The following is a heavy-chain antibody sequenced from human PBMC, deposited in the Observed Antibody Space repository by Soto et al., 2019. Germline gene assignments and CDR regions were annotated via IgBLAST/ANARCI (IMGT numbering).Heavy chain of an antibody. CDR1: GFTFSSYA. Sequence: EVQLLESGGGLVQPGGSLRLSCAASGFTFSSYAMSWVRQAPGKGLEWVSAISGSGGSTYYADSVKGRFTISRDNSKNTLYLQMNSLRAEDTAVYYCAKDRSITMIVVVITNDYYYAMDVWGQGTTVTVSS. V-gene: IGHV3-23*01. J-gene: IGHJ6*02. CDR2: ISGSGGST. D-gene: IGHD3-22*01. CDR3: AKDRSITMIVVVITNDYYYAMDV.